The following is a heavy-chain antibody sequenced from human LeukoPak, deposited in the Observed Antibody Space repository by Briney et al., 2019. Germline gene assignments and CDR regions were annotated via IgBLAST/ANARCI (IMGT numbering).Heavy chain of an antibody. V-gene: IGHV3-48*01. CDR1: RFTFSSYN. J-gene: IGHJ4*02. Sequence: GGSLRLSCEASRFTFSSYNMNWVRQAPGKGLEWVSYISSSSSTIYYADSVKGRFTISRDNAKNSLYLQMNSLRAEDTAVYYCAKVYGDYAVGSDYWGQGTLVTVSS. CDR3: AKVYGDYAVGSDY. CDR2: ISSSSSTI. D-gene: IGHD4-17*01.